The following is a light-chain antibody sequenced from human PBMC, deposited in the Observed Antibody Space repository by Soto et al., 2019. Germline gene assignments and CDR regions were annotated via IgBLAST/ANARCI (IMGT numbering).Light chain of an antibody. J-gene: IGKJ3*01. CDR1: QSIRTY. CDR3: QQYGSSIFT. V-gene: IGKV1-39*01. CDR2: TAS. Sequence: DIQMTQSPSSLSASVGDRVTITCRASQSIRTYLNWYQQQPGIAPKLLIYTASTLQSGVPSRFSGSGSGTDFTLTISSLQPEDFAVYYCQQYGSSIFTFGPGTKVDIK.